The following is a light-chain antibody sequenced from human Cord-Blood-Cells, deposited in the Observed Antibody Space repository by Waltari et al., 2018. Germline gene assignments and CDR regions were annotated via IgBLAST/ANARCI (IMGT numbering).Light chain of an antibody. Sequence: EIVMTQSPATLSVSPGARATLSCRARQSVSRNLAWYQQKPGQAPRLRIYGASTRATGIPARFSGSGSGTEFTLTISSLQSEDFAVYYCQKYNNWPYTFGQGTKLEIK. CDR2: GAS. J-gene: IGKJ2*01. CDR1: QSVSRN. V-gene: IGKV3-15*01. CDR3: QKYNNWPYT.